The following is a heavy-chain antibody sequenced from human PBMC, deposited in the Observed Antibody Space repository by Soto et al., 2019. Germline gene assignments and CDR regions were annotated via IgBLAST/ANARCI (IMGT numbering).Heavy chain of an antibody. V-gene: IGHV3-23*01. CDR1: GFTFRGYA. Sequence: PGGSLRLSCAASGFTFRGYAMIWVRQAPGKGLEWVSTIDYSGTSTKYADSVRGRFTISRDNSRNTSISTAYMELSSLRSEDTAVYYCARWDYGVYARFDYWGQGTLVTVSS. D-gene: IGHD4-17*01. CDR3: ARWDYGVYARFDY. CDR2: IDYSGTST. J-gene: IGHJ4*02.